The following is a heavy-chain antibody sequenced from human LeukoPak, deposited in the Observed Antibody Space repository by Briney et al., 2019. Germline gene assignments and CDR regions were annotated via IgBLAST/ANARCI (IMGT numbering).Heavy chain of an antibody. D-gene: IGHD3-22*01. CDR1: GFTFSSYG. J-gene: IGHJ4*02. V-gene: IGHV3-30*18. Sequence: GGSLRLSCAASGFTFSSYGMHWVRQAPGEGLEWVAVISYDGSNKYYADSVKGRFTISRDNSKNTLYLQMNSLRAEDTAVYYCAKAHKYYYDSSGYPQDYWGQGTLVTVSS. CDR3: AKAHKYYYDSSGYPQDY. CDR2: ISYDGSNK.